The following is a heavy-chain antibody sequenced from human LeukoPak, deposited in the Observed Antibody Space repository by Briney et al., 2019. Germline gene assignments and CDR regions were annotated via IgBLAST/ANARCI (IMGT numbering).Heavy chain of an antibody. CDR3: ARGCTSSSCSTGYYYMDV. D-gene: IGHD2-2*01. V-gene: IGHV4-59*01. J-gene: IGHJ6*03. CDR2: IYYSGST. CDR1: GGSIGSYY. Sequence: PSETLSLTCTVSGGSIGSYYWSWIRQPPGKGLEWIGYIYYSGSTSYNPSLKSRVTISVDTSKNHFSLKLSSVTAADTAVYYCARGCTSSSCSTGYYYMDVWGKGTTVTVSS.